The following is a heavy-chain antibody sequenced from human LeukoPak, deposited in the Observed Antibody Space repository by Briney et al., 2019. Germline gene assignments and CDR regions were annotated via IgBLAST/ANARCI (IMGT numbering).Heavy chain of an antibody. CDR1: GFTFSSYA. D-gene: IGHD2-2*01. J-gene: IGHJ4*02. CDR3: AKDEYVVTAAKAY. Sequence: GGSLRLSCAASGFTFSSYAMSWVRQAPGKGLEWDSAISGSGGSTYYADSVKGRFTISRDNSKNTLYLQMNSLRAEDTAVYPCAKDEYVVTAAKAYWGQGTLVTVSS. CDR2: ISGSGGST. V-gene: IGHV3-23*01.